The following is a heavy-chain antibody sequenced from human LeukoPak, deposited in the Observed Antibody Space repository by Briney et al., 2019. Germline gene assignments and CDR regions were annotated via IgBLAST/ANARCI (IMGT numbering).Heavy chain of an antibody. Sequence: GGSLRLSCAASGFTFSSYAMHGVRQAPGKGLEWVSVISYDGSNKYYADSVKGRFTISRDNSKNTLYLQMNSLRAEDTAVYYCARDGYYGSGSYLYYFDYWGQGTLVTVSS. CDR1: GFTFSSYA. D-gene: IGHD3-10*01. CDR2: ISYDGSNK. V-gene: IGHV3-30-3*01. J-gene: IGHJ4*02. CDR3: ARDGYYGSGSYLYYFDY.